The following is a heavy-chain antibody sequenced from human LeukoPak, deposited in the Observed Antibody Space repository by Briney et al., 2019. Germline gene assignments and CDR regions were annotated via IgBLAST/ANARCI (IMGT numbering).Heavy chain of an antibody. J-gene: IGHJ5*02. CDR1: GGSISSGGYS. Sequence: SQTLSLTCAVSGGSISSGGYSWSWIRRPPGKGLEWIGYIYHSGSTYYNPSLKSRVTISVDRSKNQFSLKLSSVTAADMAVYYCARALVVPAAIYWFDPWGQGTLVTVSS. CDR3: ARALVVPAAIYWFDP. V-gene: IGHV4-30-2*01. CDR2: IYHSGST. D-gene: IGHD2-2*01.